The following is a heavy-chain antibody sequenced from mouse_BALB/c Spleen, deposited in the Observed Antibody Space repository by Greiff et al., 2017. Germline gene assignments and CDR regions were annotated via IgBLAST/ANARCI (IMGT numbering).Heavy chain of an antibody. CDR3: VRDSSGLYAMDY. J-gene: IGHJ4*01. V-gene: IGHV2-9-2*01. D-gene: IGHD3-1*01. CDR2: IWTGGGT. Sequence: VQLQESGPGLVAPSQSLSITCTVSGFSLTSYDISWIRQPPGKGLEWLGVIWTGGGTNYNSAFMSRLSISKDNSKSQVFLKMNSLQTDDTAIYYCVRDSSGLYAMDYWGQGTSVTVSS. CDR1: GFSLTSYD.